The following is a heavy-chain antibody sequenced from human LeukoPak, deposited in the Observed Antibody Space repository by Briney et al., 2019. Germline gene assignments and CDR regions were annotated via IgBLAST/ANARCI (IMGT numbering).Heavy chain of an antibody. Sequence: SETLSLTCTVSGGSISSYYWSWIRQPPGKGLEWIGYIYHSGSTYYNPSLKSRVTISVDRSKNQFSLKLSSVTAADTAVYYCARGIGIAARPVGWFDPWGQGTLVTVSS. D-gene: IGHD6-6*01. CDR2: IYHSGST. J-gene: IGHJ5*02. CDR1: GGSISSYY. CDR3: ARGIGIAARPVGWFDP. V-gene: IGHV4-59*12.